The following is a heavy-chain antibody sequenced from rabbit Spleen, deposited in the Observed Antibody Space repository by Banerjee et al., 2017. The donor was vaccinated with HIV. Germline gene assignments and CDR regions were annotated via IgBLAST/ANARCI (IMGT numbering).Heavy chain of an antibody. V-gene: IGHV1S40*01. CDR3: ARDLVGVIGWNFGW. CDR2: IYTSSGNT. J-gene: IGHJ4*01. D-gene: IGHD1-1*01. CDR1: GLDFSSYYY. Sequence: QSLEESGGDLVKPGASLTLTCTASGLDFSSYYYMCWVRQAPGKGLEWIGCIYTSSGNTYYASWAKGRFTISKTSSTTVTLRMTSLTAADRATYFCARDLVGVIGWNFGWWGQGTLVT.